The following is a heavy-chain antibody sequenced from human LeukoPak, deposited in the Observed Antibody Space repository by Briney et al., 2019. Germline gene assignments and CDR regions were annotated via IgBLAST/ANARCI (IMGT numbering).Heavy chain of an antibody. CDR1: GFTFSSYA. Sequence: GGSLRLSCAASGFTFSSYAMSWVRQAPGKGLEWVSAITGSGGSTYYAASVKGRFTISRDNSKNTLYLQLNSLRAEDTAVYYCAKDPVSSSSWSPASNWGQGTLVTVSS. CDR2: ITGSGGST. CDR3: AKDPVSSSSWSPASN. V-gene: IGHV3-23*01. J-gene: IGHJ4*02. D-gene: IGHD6-13*01.